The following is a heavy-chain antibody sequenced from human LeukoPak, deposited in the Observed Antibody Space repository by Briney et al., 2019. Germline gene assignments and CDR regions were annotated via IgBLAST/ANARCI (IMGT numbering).Heavy chain of an antibody. CDR2: INPSGGST. J-gene: IGHJ4*02. Sequence: ASVKVSCKASGYTFTSYYMHWVRQAPGQGPEWMGIINPSGGSTSYAQKFQGRVTMTRDTSTSTVYMELSSLRSEDTAVYYCARTSTSRAAVAGLTGHFDYWGQGTLVTVSS. CDR1: GYTFTSYY. V-gene: IGHV1-46*01. CDR3: ARTSTSRAAVAGLTGHFDY. D-gene: IGHD6-19*01.